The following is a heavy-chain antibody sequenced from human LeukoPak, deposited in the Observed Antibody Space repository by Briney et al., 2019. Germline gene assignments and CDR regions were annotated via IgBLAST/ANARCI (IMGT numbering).Heavy chain of an antibody. J-gene: IGHJ5*02. CDR3: ARDPAAENWFDP. Sequence: GGSLRLSCAASGFTFSSYWMHWVRQAPGKGLVWVSRINSDGSSTSYADSMKGRFTISRDNAKNTLYLQMNSLRAEDTAVYYCARDPAAENWFDPWGQGTLVTVSS. D-gene: IGHD6-13*01. CDR1: GFTFSSYW. V-gene: IGHV3-74*01. CDR2: INSDGSST.